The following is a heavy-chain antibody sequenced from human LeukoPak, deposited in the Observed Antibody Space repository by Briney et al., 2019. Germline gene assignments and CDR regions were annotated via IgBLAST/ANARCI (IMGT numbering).Heavy chain of an antibody. V-gene: IGHV3-74*01. D-gene: IGHD3-10*01. CDR2: INTDGSST. CDR1: GFTFNSYW. Sequence: GGSLRLSCAAFGFTFNSYWMHWVRQAPGKGLVWVSRINTDGSSTTYADSVKGRFIISRDNAKNSLYLQMNSLRAEDTALYYCAKDLYGSGPFGMDVWGQGTTVTVSS. J-gene: IGHJ6*02. CDR3: AKDLYGSGPFGMDV.